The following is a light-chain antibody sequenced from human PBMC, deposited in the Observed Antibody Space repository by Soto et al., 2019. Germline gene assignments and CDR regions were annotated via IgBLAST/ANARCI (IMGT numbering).Light chain of an antibody. V-gene: IGLV1-40*01. CDR3: QSYDSSLSASYV. Sequence: SVVAQPPPVSGAPGQRVTPSRPGGSPQNGAGYDLHWHQQLPGTAPKLLIYVNTNRPSGVPDRFSGSKSGTSASLAITGLQAEDEADYYCQSYDSSLSASYVFGTGPKVTVL. CDR1: SPQNGAGYD. CDR2: VNT. J-gene: IGLJ1*01.